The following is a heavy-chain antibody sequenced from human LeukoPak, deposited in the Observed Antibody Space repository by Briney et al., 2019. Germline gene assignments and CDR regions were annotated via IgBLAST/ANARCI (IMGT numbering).Heavy chain of an antibody. V-gene: IGHV1-24*01. CDR2: FDPEDGET. Sequence: GASVKVSCKASGYTFTGYYMHWVRQAPGKGLEWMGGFDPEDGETIYAQKFQGRVTMTEDTSTDTAYMELSSLRSEDTAVYYCATAGGWELNDAFDIWGQGTMVTVSS. CDR3: ATAGGWELNDAFDI. CDR1: GYTFTGYY. J-gene: IGHJ3*02. D-gene: IGHD1-26*01.